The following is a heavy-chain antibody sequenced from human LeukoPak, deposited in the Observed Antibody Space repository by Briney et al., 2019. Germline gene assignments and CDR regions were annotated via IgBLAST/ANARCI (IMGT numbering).Heavy chain of an antibody. CDR3: ARDSVVVIVPASMDS. Sequence: GGSLTLSCVGSGFTFSSYWMSWVRQAPGKGLEWVANMKQEGSERYHVDSVEGRLTIYRENAKISLYMKMNSLRAEDTAVSYCARDSVVVIVPASMDSWGQGTLVTVSS. CDR2: MKQEGSER. J-gene: IGHJ4*02. V-gene: IGHV3-7*01. D-gene: IGHD2-2*01. CDR1: GFTFSSYW.